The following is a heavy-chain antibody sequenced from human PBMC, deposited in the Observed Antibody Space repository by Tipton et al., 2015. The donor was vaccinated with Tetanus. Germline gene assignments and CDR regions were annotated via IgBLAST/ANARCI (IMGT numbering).Heavy chain of an antibody. V-gene: IGHV1-69*06. CDR2: IIPIIGTA. J-gene: IGHJ6*02. Sequence: QLVQSGAEVKKPGSSVKVSCKASGGTFSSYAISWVRQAPGQGLEWMGGIIPIIGTANYAQKFQGRVTITADKSTSTAYMELSSLRSEDTAVYYCARAAEYCSGGSCYSAYYYYGMDVWGQGTTVTVSS. D-gene: IGHD2-15*01. CDR1: GGTFSSYA. CDR3: ARAAEYCSGGSCYSAYYYYGMDV.